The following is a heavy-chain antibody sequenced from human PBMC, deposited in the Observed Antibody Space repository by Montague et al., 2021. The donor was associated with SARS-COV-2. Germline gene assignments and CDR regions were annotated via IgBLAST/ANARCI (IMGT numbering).Heavy chain of an antibody. CDR1: GYSISTGYY. Sequence: SETLSLTCTVSGYSISTGYYWGWIRQPPGKGLERIGTIYHSGSTYFNPSLKSRVTISVDTSKNQFSLNLSSVTAADTAVHYCAKVAGSHDTFDTWGRGTMVTVSS. CDR2: IYHSGST. D-gene: IGHD6-19*01. V-gene: IGHV4-38-2*02. J-gene: IGHJ3*02. CDR3: AKVAGSHDTFDT.